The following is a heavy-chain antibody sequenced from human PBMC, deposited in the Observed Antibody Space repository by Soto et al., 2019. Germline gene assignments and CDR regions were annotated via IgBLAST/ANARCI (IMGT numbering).Heavy chain of an antibody. CDR1: GYTFISYG. V-gene: IGHV1-18*01. D-gene: IGHD1-26*01. J-gene: IGHJ4*02. CDR2: ISAYNGNT. Sequence: QVQLVQSGAEVKKPGASVKVSCKASGYTFISYGISWVRQAPGQGLEWMGWISAYNGNTNYAQKLQGRVTVTTDTSTRTAYMELRSLRSDDTAVYYWARDPGGGSYYWGYYFDYWGQGTLVTVSS. CDR3: ARDPGGGSYYWGYYFDY.